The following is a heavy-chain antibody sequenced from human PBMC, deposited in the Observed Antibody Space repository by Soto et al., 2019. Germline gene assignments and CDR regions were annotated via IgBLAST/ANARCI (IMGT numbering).Heavy chain of an antibody. CDR3: ARTPRLLDS. CDR1: GFTFSDSW. CDR2: INTGGSEK. D-gene: IGHD6-6*01. V-gene: IGHV3-7*01. J-gene: IGHJ4*02. Sequence: EVQLVESGGGLVQPGGSLRLSCAASGFTFSDSWMNWVRQAPGKGLEWVAYINTGGSEKNYVDSVKGRFTISRDNAKNSLYLQMNSLRVEDTAVYYCARTPRLLDSWGQGTLVTFSS.